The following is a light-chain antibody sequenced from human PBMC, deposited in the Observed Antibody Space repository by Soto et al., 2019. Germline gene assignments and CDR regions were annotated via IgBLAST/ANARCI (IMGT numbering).Light chain of an antibody. J-gene: IGKJ1*01. CDR2: KAS. V-gene: IGKV1-5*03. CDR3: QQYGANSPRT. CDR1: QSISNW. Sequence: DIQVTQSPSTLSASVGDRVTITCRASQSISNWLAWYQQKPGKAPKVLIYKASSLESGVPSRFSGSGSGTEFTLTISSLQTEDFATYYCQQYGANSPRTFGQGTKVEIK.